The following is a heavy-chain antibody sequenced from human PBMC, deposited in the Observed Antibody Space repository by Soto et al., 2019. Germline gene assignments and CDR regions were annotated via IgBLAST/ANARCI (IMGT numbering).Heavy chain of an antibody. V-gene: IGHV3-23*01. CDR3: AKFFAETGGSSGWPWSFHY. J-gene: IGHJ4*02. D-gene: IGHD6-25*01. CDR2: ISGSGATT. CDR1: GFTFNNYA. Sequence: EVQLLESGGGLVQPGRSLRVSCAASGFTFNNYAMSWVRQAPGKGLEWVSAISGSGATTYYAGSVKGRFTISRDNSESTLSLQMNSLRVEDTVIYYCAKFFAETGGSSGWPWSFHYWGQGTLITVSS.